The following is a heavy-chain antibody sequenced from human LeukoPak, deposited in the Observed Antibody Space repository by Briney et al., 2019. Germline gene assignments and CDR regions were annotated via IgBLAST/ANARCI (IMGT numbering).Heavy chain of an antibody. CDR2: IYYSGST. D-gene: IGHD3-3*01. Sequence: PSETLSLTCTVSGGSISSGDYYWSWIRQPPGKGLEWIGYIYYSGSTYYNPSLKSRVTISVDTSKNQFSLKLSSVTAADTAVYYCASQYGVVRVIGDAFDIWGQGTMVTVSS. V-gene: IGHV4-30-4*08. CDR1: GGSISSGDYY. CDR3: ASQYGVVRVIGDAFDI. J-gene: IGHJ3*02.